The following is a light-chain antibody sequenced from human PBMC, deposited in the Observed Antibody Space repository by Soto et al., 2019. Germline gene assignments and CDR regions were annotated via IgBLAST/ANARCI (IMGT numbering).Light chain of an antibody. CDR3: QSYDSSLSEV. J-gene: IGLJ3*02. CDR1: SSNIGAGYD. CDR2: GNS. Sequence: QCALAQPPSASWAPGQRVTISCTWSSSNIGAGYDVHWYQQLPGTAPKLLIYGNSNRPSGVPDRFSGSKSGTSASLAITGLQAQDEADYYCQSYDSSLSEVFGGGTQMTVL. V-gene: IGLV1-40*01.